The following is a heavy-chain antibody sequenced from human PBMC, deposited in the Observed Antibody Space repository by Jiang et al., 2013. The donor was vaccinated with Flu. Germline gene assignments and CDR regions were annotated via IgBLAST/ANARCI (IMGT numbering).Heavy chain of an antibody. CDR1: VSSNSAA. J-gene: IGHJ6*03. CDR3: ARGRLPNPTNPAVAGRGYYYYMDV. V-gene: IGHV6-1*01. Sequence: VSSNSAAWNWIRQSPSRGLEWLGRTYYRSKWYNDYAVSVKSRITINPDTSKNQFSLQLNSVTPEDTAVYYCARGRLPNPTNPAVAGRGYYYYMDVWGKGTTVTVSS. D-gene: IGHD6-19*01. CDR2: TYYRSKWYN.